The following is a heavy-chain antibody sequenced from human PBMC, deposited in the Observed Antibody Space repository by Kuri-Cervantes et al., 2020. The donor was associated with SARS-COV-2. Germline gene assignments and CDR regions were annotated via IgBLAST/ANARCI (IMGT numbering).Heavy chain of an antibody. Sequence: GESLKISCTVSGGSINNGIDSWSWIRQPAGKGLEWVSSISSSSSYIYYADSVKGRFTISRDNAKNSLYLQMNSLRAEDTAVYYCARDSVVVPAASYYYYGMDVWGQGTTVTVSS. J-gene: IGHJ6*02. CDR1: GGSINNGI. V-gene: IGHV3-21*04. D-gene: IGHD2-2*01. CDR2: ISSSSSYI. CDR3: ARDSVVVPAASYYYYGMDV.